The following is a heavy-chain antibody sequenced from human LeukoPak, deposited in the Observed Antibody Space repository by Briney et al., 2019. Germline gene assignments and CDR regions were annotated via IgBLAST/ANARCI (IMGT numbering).Heavy chain of an antibody. D-gene: IGHD3-3*01. CDR3: ARADYDFWSGYYTPNWFDP. J-gene: IGHJ5*02. Sequence: SETLSLTCTVSGGSISSGDYYWSWIRQPPGKGLEWIGYIYYSGSTYYNPSLKSRVTISVDTSKNQFSLKLSSVTAADTAVYYCARADYDFWSGYYTPNWFDPWGQGTLATVSS. CDR1: GGSISSGDYY. V-gene: IGHV4-30-4*08. CDR2: IYYSGST.